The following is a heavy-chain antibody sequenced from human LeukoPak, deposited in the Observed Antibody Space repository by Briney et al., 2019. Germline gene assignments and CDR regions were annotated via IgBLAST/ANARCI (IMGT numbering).Heavy chain of an antibody. Sequence: GGSLRLSCAASGFTFSSYAMHWVRQAPGKGLEWVAAISYDGSNKYYADSVKGRFTISRDNSKNTLYLQMNSLRAEDTAVYYCASNTVTIYYFYYYMDVWGKGTTVTVSS. CDR2: ISYDGSNK. CDR1: GFTFSSYA. CDR3: ASNTVTIYYFYYYMDV. J-gene: IGHJ6*03. D-gene: IGHD4-11*01. V-gene: IGHV3-30*04.